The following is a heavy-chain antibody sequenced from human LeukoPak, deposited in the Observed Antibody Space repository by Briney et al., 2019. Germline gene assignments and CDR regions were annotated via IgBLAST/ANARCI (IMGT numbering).Heavy chain of an antibody. CDR2: INSDGSDT. D-gene: IGHD2/OR15-2a*01. Sequence: PGGSLRLSCAASGLTFSSYWMHWVRQAPGKGLVWISRINSDGSDTTSADSVRGRFTLSRDNAKNTVYLQMNSLRAEDTAVYYCAAGSTAFRFWGQGTLVTVSS. V-gene: IGHV3-74*01. J-gene: IGHJ4*02. CDR1: GLTFSSYW. CDR3: AAGSTAFRF.